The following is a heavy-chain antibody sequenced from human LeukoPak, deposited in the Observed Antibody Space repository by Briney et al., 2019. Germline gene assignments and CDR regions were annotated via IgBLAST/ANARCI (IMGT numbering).Heavy chain of an antibody. CDR1: GGSFSGYY. D-gene: IGHD3-10*01. J-gene: IGHJ4*02. Sequence: SETLSLTCAVYGGSFSGYYWSWIRQPPGEGLEWIGEINHSGSTNYNPSLKSRVTISVATSKNQFSLKLTSVTAADTAVYYCARQNGFGEFYYFDYWGQGTLVTASS. V-gene: IGHV4-34*01. CDR2: INHSGST. CDR3: ARQNGFGEFYYFDY.